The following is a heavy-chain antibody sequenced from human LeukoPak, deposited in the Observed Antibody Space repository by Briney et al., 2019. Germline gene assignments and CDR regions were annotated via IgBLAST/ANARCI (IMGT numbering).Heavy chain of an antibody. Sequence: SETLSLTCTVSGGSISSGGYYWSWIRQPPGKGLEWIGYIYYSGSTYYNPSLKSRVTISVDTSKNQFSLKLSSVTAADTAVYYCARDRSVSAVGIWGQGTMVTVSS. J-gene: IGHJ3*02. CDR3: ARDRSVSAVGI. CDR1: GGSISSGGYY. V-gene: IGHV4-30-4*08. CDR2: IYYSGST.